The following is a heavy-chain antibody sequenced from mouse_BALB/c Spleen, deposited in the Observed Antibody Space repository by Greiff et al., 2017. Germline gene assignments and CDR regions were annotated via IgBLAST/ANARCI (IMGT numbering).Heavy chain of an antibody. CDR1: GFTFSSFG. Sequence: EVMLVESGGGLVQPGGSRKLSCAASGFTFSSFGMHWVRQAPEKGLEWVAYISSGSSTIYYADTVKGRFTISRDNPKNTLFLQMTSLRSEDTAMYYCARGGTFYYYAMDYWGQGTSVTVSS. V-gene: IGHV5-17*02. CDR2: ISSGSSTI. J-gene: IGHJ4*01. CDR3: ARGGTFYYYAMDY.